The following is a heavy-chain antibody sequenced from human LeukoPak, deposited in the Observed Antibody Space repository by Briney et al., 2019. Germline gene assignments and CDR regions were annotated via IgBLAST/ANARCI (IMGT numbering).Heavy chain of an antibody. CDR2: INTDGSGT. V-gene: IGHV3-74*01. Sequence: GGSLRLSCAASGFTFSSYWMHWVRQAPGKGLVWVSHINTDGSGTYYADSVKGRFTISRDNAKNTLYLQMNSLRAEDTAVYYCARGYCSGGSCYRYYFDYWGQGTLVTVSS. D-gene: IGHD2-15*01. CDR1: GFTFSSYW. J-gene: IGHJ4*02. CDR3: ARGYCSGGSCYRYYFDY.